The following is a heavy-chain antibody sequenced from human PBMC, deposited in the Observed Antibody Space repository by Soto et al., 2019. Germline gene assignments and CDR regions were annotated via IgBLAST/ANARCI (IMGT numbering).Heavy chain of an antibody. Sequence: SETLSLTCAVYCGSFSGYYWSWIRQPPGKGLEWIGEINHSGSTNYNPSLKSRVTISVDTSKNQFSLKLSSVTAADTAVYYCAVGGYSSLFDYWGQGTLVTVSS. J-gene: IGHJ4*02. CDR3: AVGGYSSLFDY. CDR1: CGSFSGYY. CDR2: INHSGST. D-gene: IGHD6-13*01. V-gene: IGHV4-34*01.